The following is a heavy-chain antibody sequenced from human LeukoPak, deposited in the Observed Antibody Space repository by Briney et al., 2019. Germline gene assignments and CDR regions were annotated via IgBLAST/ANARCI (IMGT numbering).Heavy chain of an antibody. J-gene: IGHJ4*02. D-gene: IGHD6-19*01. CDR2: IYPGDSDT. CDR1: GHSFTSYW. V-gene: IGHV5-51*01. Sequence: GESLKISCKGSGHSFTSYWIGWVRQRPGKGLEWLGIIYPGDSDTRYSPSFQGQVTISADKSTSTAYLQWSSLKASDTAMYYCARRSSGWYQDYWGQGTLVTVSS. CDR3: ARRSSGWYQDY.